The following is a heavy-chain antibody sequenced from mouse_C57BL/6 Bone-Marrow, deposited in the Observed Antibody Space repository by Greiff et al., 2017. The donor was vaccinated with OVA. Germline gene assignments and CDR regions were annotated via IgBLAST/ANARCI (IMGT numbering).Heavy chain of an antibody. CDR2: ISNLAYSI. V-gene: IGHV5-15*01. CDR3: ARQGNSVVATRDYAMDY. CDR1: GFTFSDYG. J-gene: IGHJ4*01. Sequence: DVQLVESGGGLVQPGGSLKLSCAASGFTFSDYGMAWVRQAPRKGPEWVAFISNLAYSIYYADTVTGRFTISRENAKNTLYLEMSSLRSEDTAMYYCARQGNSVVATRDYAMDYWGQGTSVTVSS. D-gene: IGHD1-1*01.